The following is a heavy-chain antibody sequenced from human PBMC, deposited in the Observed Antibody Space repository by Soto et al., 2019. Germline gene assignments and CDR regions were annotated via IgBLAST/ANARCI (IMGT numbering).Heavy chain of an antibody. CDR1: GFTFSSSV. V-gene: IGHV3-23*01. D-gene: IGHD3-22*01. J-gene: IGHJ4*02. CDR3: ARLSSGTYPAFDY. Sequence: GGSLSLSCAASGFTFSSSVMGWVRQAPWKGLEWVSAISGSGGRTYYADSVKGRSTISRDNSKNTLYLQTNSLRAEDTAVYYCARLSSGTYPAFDYWGQGTLVTVSS. CDR2: ISGSGGRT.